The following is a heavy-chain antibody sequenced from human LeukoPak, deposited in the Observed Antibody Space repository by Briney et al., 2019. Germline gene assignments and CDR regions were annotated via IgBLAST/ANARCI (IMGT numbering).Heavy chain of an antibody. J-gene: IGHJ4*02. Sequence: GGSLRLSCAASGFTFSNFGMHWVLQAPGKGLQWVAFIRYDGTNKYYADSVKGRFSISRDTSKNTLSLQMISLRAEDTAIYYCAKDYSSSWYYFDYWGQGTLVTVSS. CDR1: GFTFSNFG. D-gene: IGHD6-13*01. V-gene: IGHV3-30*02. CDR2: IRYDGTNK. CDR3: AKDYSSSWYYFDY.